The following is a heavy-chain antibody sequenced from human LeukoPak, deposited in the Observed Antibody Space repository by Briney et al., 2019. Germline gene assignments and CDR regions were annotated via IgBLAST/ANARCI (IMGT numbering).Heavy chain of an antibody. Sequence: GGSLRLSCAASGFTFSSSWMHWVRRAPGKGLVWVSRINTDGSSTTYADSVKGRFTISRDNAKNTLYLQMNSLRAEDTAVYYCARDFRGVPSHGMDVWGQGTTVTVSS. CDR3: ARDFRGVPSHGMDV. J-gene: IGHJ6*02. V-gene: IGHV3-74*03. CDR1: GFTFSSSW. CDR2: INTDGSST. D-gene: IGHD3-10*01.